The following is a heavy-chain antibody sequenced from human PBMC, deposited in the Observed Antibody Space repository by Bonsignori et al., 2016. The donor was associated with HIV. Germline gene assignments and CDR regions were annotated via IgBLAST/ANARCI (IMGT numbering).Heavy chain of an antibody. V-gene: IGHV4-61*02. J-gene: IGHJ6*03. CDR3: AREPYDSSGYYYNYYLDA. CDR1: GGSISSGGYY. Sequence: LRLSCTVSGGSISSGGYYWSWIRQPAAKELEWIGRIYTSGSTDYNPSLKSRVTISVDTSKNQFSLKLTSVTAADTAVYYCAREPYDSSGYYYNYYLDAWGKGTTVTVSS. D-gene: IGHD3-22*01. CDR2: IYTSGST.